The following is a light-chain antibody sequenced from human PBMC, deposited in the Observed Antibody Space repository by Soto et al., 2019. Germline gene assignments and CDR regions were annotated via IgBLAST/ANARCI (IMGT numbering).Light chain of an antibody. Sequence: QLVLTQPPSASGTPGRRVTIFCSGSSSNIGSKPVNWYQHLPGTAPKLLIFTNDRRPSGVPDRFSGSKSGTSASLAITGLQSEDEADYYCATWDDSLRGPVFGGGTKLTVL. CDR2: TND. J-gene: IGLJ3*02. V-gene: IGLV1-44*01. CDR1: SSNIGSKP. CDR3: ATWDDSLRGPV.